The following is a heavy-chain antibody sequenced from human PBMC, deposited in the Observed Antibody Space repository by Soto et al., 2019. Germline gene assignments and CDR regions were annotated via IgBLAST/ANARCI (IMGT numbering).Heavy chain of an antibody. J-gene: IGHJ4*02. CDR3: ARGREFDS. CDR1: GGSLTSGTYS. V-gene: IGHV4-30-2*01. Sequence: QLQLRESGSRLVKPSQTLSLTCAVSGGSLTSGTYSWNWIRQPPGKGLEWIGYIFPSGTTYYNPSIKSRVSISIDVSKNQCSLNLRSLTAADTAVYYCARGREFDSWGQGTLVTVSS. CDR2: IFPSGTT.